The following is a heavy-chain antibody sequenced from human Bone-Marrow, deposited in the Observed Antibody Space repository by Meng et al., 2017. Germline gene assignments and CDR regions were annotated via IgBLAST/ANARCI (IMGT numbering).Heavy chain of an antibody. V-gene: IGHV3-33*01. D-gene: IGHD2-15*01. J-gene: IGHJ3*02. CDR2: IWYDGSNK. Sequence: GESLKISCAASGFTFSSYGMHWVRQAPGKGLEWVAVIWYDGSNKYYADSVKGRFTISRDNSKNTLYLQMNSLRAEDTAVYYCTTGFHCSGGSCYSAGAFAIWGQGKRV. CDR3: TTGFHCSGGSCYSAGAFAI. CDR1: GFTFSSYG.